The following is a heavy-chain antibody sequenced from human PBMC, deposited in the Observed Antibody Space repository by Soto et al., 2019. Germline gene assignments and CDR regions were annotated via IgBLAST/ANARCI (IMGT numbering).Heavy chain of an antibody. CDR1: GFTFSSYA. CDR2: ISYDGSNK. Sequence: QVQLVESGGGVVQPGRSLRLSCAASGFTFSSYAMHWVRQAPGKGLEWVAVISYDGSNKYYADSVKGRFTISRDNSKNTLYLQMNSLGAEDTAVYYCARASLAVAGTSLLDYWGQGTLVTVSS. J-gene: IGHJ4*02. V-gene: IGHV3-30-3*01. CDR3: ARASLAVAGTSLLDY. D-gene: IGHD6-19*01.